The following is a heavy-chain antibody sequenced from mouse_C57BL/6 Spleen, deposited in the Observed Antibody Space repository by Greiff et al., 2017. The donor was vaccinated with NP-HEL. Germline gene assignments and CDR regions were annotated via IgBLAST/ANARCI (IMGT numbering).Heavy chain of an antibody. J-gene: IGHJ2*01. CDR1: GYAFSSSW. V-gene: IGHV1-82*01. CDR3: AGGSAYFDY. Sequence: QVQLQQSGPELVKPGASVKISCKASGYAFSSSWMNWVKQRPGKGLEWIGRIYPGDGDTNYNGKFKGKATLTADKSSSTAYMQLSSLTSEDSAVYFCAGGSAYFDYWGQGTTLTVSS. D-gene: IGHD1-1*01. CDR2: IYPGDGDT.